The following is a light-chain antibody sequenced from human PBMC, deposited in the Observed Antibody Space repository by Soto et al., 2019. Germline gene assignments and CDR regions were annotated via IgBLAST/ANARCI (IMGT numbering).Light chain of an antibody. CDR3: SSYAATNNYV. J-gene: IGLJ1*01. CDR1: SSDVGGYDY. Sequence: QSVLTQPPSASGSPGQSVTISCTGTSSDVGGYDYVSWYQQHPGKAPKLMIYEVPKRPSDIPDRFSGSKSGNTASLTVSGLQAEDEADYYCSSYAATNNYVFGTGTKLTVL. V-gene: IGLV2-8*01. CDR2: EVP.